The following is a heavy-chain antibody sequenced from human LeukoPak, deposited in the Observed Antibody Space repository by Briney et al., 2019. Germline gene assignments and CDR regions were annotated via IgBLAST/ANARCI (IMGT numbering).Heavy chain of an antibody. D-gene: IGHD4-23*01. V-gene: IGHV3-21*01. J-gene: IGHJ3*02. CDR2: ISSSSSYI. CDR1: GFTFSSYS. CDR3: ARVATVVTPGGAFDI. Sequence: PGGSLRLSCAASGFTFSSYSMNWVRQAPGKGLEWVSSISSSSSYIYYADSVKGRFTISRDNAKNSLYLQMNSLRAEDTAVYYCARVATVVTPGGAFDIWGQGTMVTVSS.